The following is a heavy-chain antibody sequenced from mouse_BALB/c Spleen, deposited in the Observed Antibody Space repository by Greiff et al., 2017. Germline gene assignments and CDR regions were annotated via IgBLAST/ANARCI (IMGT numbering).Heavy chain of an antibody. CDR2: INPYNDGT. CDR1: GYTFTSYV. Sequence: EVKLQESGPELVKPGASVKMSCKASGYTFTSYVMHWVKQKPGQGLEWIGYINPYNDGTKYNEKFKGKATLTSDKSSSTAYMELSSLTSEDSAVYYCATPQTGRYFDVWGAGTTVTVSS. D-gene: IGHD4-1*01. V-gene: IGHV1-14*01. CDR3: ATPQTGRYFDV. J-gene: IGHJ1*01.